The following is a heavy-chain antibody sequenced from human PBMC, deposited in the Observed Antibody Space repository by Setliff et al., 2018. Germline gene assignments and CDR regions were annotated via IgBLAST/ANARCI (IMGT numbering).Heavy chain of an antibody. Sequence: PGGSLRLSCAASGLTFNSYAISWVRQAPGKGLEWVSTVSVSGDNTYYTDSVKGRFTTSRDNSKNTVSLQMSSLRTEDTAVYHCARGISGSYYFYYGMDVWGQGTTVTVSS. V-gene: IGHV3-23*01. CDR2: VSVSGDNT. J-gene: IGHJ6*02. CDR3: ARGISGSYYFYYGMDV. CDR1: GLTFNSYA. D-gene: IGHD1-26*01.